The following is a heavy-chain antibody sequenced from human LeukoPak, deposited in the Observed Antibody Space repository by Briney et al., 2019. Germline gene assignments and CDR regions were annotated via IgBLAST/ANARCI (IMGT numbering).Heavy chain of an antibody. CDR2: INHSGST. CDR3: ARGRGITMIVGTPLDY. J-gene: IGHJ4*02. V-gene: IGHV4-34*01. D-gene: IGHD3-22*01. CDR1: GGSFSGYY. Sequence: SETLSLTCAVYGGSFSGYYWSWIRQPPGKGLEWIGEINHSGSTNYNPPLKSRVTISVDTSKNQFSLKLSSVTAADTAVYYCARGRGITMIVGTPLDYWGQGTLVTVSS.